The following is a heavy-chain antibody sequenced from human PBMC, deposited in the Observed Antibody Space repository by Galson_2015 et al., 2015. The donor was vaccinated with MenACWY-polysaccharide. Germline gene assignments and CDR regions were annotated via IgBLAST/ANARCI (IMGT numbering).Heavy chain of an antibody. J-gene: IGHJ5*02. CDR3: ARGFTTDYCTSPCSYQYWFDP. CDR2: IWYVGSTN. D-gene: IGHD2-8*01. CDR1: GFTFSSYG. V-gene: IGHV3-33*01. Sequence: SLRLSCAASGFTFSSYGMHWGRQAPGKELEWAAVIWYVGSTNYYADPVKGRFTISKDNSMDTLYLQMNSLSAEDTAVYYGARGFTTDYCTSPCSYQYWFDPCGQGTLVTVSS.